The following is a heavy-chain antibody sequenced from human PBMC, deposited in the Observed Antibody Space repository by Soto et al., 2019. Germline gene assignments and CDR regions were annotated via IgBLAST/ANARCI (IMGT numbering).Heavy chain of an antibody. CDR1: GFTFSSYS. D-gene: IGHD2-2*01. V-gene: IGHV3-21*01. CDR3: ARDKMVVPAAPYYYYGMDV. CDR2: ISSSSSYI. Sequence: EVQLVESGGGLVKPGGSLRLSCAASGFTFSSYSMNWVRQAPGKGLEWVSSISSSSSYIYYADSVKGRFTISRDNAKNSLYLQMNSLRAEDTAVYYCARDKMVVPAAPYYYYGMDVWGQGTTVTVSS. J-gene: IGHJ6*02.